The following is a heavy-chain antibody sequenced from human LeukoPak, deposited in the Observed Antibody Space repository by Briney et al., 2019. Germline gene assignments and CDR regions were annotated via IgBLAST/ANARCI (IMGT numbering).Heavy chain of an antibody. V-gene: IGHV2-5*02. CDR1: GFSLSSSGVG. D-gene: IGHD5-18*01. CDR2: IYWDDDK. CDR3: AHSRHTARVEN. Sequence: SGPTLVKPTQTLTLTRTFSGFSLSSSGVGVGWIRQPPGKALEWLALIYWDDDKRYSPSLKSRLTITKDTSKNQVVLTMTNMAPVDTGTYFCAHSRHTARVENWGQGTLVTVSS. J-gene: IGHJ4*02.